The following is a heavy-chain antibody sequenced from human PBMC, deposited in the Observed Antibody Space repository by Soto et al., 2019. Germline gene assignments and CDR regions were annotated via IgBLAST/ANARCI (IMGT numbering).Heavy chain of an antibody. CDR2: INAGNGNT. CDR1: GYTFTSYA. V-gene: IGHV1-3*01. J-gene: IGHJ4*02. Sequence: QVQLVQSGAEVKKPGASVKVSCKASGYTFTSYAMHWVRQAPGHRLEWMGWINAGNGNTKYSQKFQGRVTITRDTSASTAYMELSRLRSEDTAVYYCARSIVVVTAADYWGQGTLVTVSS. D-gene: IGHD2-21*02. CDR3: ARSIVVVTAADY.